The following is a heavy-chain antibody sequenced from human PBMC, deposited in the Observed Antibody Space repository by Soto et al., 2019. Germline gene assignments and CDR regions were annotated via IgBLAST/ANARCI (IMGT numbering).Heavy chain of an antibody. V-gene: IGHV3-30*03. CDR1: GFIFSGSG. D-gene: IGHD3-22*01. CDR3: ARWVGGSMYDNSGKYDS. Sequence: QVQLVESGGGVVQPGRSLRLTCAASGFIFSGSGRHWVRQAPGKGLEGVALVSNDGIRKYYGDSVKGRFTISRDNAENTLYPQMNSLRAEDTAVYYCARWVGGSMYDNSGKYDSWGQGTLVTVSS. CDR2: VSNDGIRK. J-gene: IGHJ5*01.